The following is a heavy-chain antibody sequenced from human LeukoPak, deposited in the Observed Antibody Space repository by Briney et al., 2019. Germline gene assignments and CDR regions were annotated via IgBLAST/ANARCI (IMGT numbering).Heavy chain of an antibody. Sequence: PGGSLRLSCAASGFTVSSNYMSWVRQAPGKGLEWASVIYSGGSTYYADSVKGRFTISRDNSKNTPYLQMNSLRAEDTAVYYCARDRHDSSGYGYWGQGTLVTVSS. D-gene: IGHD3-22*01. CDR1: GFTVSSNY. CDR3: ARDRHDSSGYGY. V-gene: IGHV3-53*01. J-gene: IGHJ4*02. CDR2: IYSGGST.